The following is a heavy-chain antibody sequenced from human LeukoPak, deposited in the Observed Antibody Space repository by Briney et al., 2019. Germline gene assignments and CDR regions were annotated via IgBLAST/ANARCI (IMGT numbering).Heavy chain of an antibody. CDR3: AREGYSSGWRSQDYYGMDV. CDR2: IYYSGST. CDR1: GGSISSYY. Sequence: SETLSFTCTVSGGSISSYYWSWIRQPPGKGLEWIGYIYYSGSTNYNPSLKSRVTISVDTSKNQFSLKLSSVTAADTAVYYCAREGYSSGWRSQDYYGMDVWGQGTTVTVSS. J-gene: IGHJ6*02. D-gene: IGHD6-19*01. V-gene: IGHV4-59*01.